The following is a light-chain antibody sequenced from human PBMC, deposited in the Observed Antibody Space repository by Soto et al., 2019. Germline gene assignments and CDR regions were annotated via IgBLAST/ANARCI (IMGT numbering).Light chain of an antibody. J-gene: IGKJ1*01. V-gene: IGKV1-5*03. Sequence: DIQMTQSPSTLSASVGDSVTITCRASQSISSWLAWYQQKPGTAPKLLIYKASNLESGVPSRFSGSGSGTEFTLTISSLQTDDFATYYCQQYSGSSPWTFGQGTRVEIK. CDR3: QQYSGSSPWT. CDR2: KAS. CDR1: QSISSW.